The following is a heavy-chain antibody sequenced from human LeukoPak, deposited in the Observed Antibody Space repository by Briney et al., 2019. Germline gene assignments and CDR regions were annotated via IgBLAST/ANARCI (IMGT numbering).Heavy chain of an antibody. CDR3: AMYNWNDWDYYYMDV. V-gene: IGHV3-30*04. D-gene: IGHD1-20*01. Sequence: GGSLRLSCVGSGFTFTNYAMHWVRQAPGKGLEWGAVVFYDGTMQYYIDSVKGRFTISRDNSKNTLYLQMNSLRAEDTAVYYCAMYNWNDWDYYYMDVWGKGTTVTVPS. CDR2: VFYDGTMQ. J-gene: IGHJ6*03. CDR1: GFTFTNYA.